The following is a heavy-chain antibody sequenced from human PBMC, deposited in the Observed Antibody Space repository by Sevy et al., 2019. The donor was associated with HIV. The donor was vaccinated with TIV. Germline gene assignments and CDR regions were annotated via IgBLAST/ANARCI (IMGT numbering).Heavy chain of an antibody. CDR3: AGVNAWVRGYS. Sequence: SETLSLTCTVSGGSINSLYWGWIRQPPGKGLEWIANIYYNGNTNYNPSLKNRVTISPDTSKNQFSLRLSSVTAADTAIYYCAGVNAWVRGYSWGQGTLVTVSS. CDR1: GGSINSLY. V-gene: IGHV4-59*08. D-gene: IGHD1-26*01. CDR2: IYYNGNT. J-gene: IGHJ4*02.